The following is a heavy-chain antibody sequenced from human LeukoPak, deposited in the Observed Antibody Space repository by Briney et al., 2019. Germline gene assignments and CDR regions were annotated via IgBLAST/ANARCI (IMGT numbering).Heavy chain of an antibody. CDR1: GGSISSDY. CDR2: IYYSGIT. V-gene: IGHV4-59*08. Sequence: SETLSLTCTVSGGSISSDYWSWIRQPPGKGLEWIGYIYYSGITNYNPSLKSRVTISVDTSKDQFSLKLSSVTAADAAVYYCARLHYDSSGYYYFDYWGQGTLVTVSS. D-gene: IGHD3-22*01. CDR3: ARLHYDSSGYYYFDY. J-gene: IGHJ4*02.